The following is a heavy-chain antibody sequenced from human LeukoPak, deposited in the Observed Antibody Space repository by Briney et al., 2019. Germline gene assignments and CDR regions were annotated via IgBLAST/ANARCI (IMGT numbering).Heavy chain of an antibody. CDR3: ARRYCSSTSCLLKDWFDP. V-gene: IGHV5-10-1*01. CDR2: IDPSDSYT. D-gene: IGHD2-2*01. Sequence: GESLKISCKGSGYSFTSYWISWMRQMPGKGLEWMGRIDPSDSYTNYSPSFQGHVTISADKSISTAYLQWSSLKASDTAMYYCARRYCSSTSCLLKDWFDPWGQGTLVTVSS. J-gene: IGHJ5*02. CDR1: GYSFTSYW.